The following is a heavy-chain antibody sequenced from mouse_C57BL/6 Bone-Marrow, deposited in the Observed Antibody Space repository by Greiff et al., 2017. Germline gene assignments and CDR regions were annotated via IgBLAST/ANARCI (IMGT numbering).Heavy chain of an antibody. CDR1: GYTFTSYT. J-gene: IGHJ2*01. CDR3: ARNYYGSYYFDY. CDR2: INPSSGYT. Sequence: QVQLQQSGAELARPGASVKMSCEASGYTFTSYTMHWVKQRPGQGLEWIGYINPSSGYTKYNQKFKDKATLTADKSSSTAYMQLSSLTSEDSAVYYCARNYYGSYYFDYWGQGTTLTVSS. V-gene: IGHV1-4*01. D-gene: IGHD1-1*01.